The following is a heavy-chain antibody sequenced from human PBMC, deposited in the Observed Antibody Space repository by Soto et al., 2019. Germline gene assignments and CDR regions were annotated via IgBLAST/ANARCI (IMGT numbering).Heavy chain of an antibody. CDR3: AKDAIPTITRYYYGMDV. CDR2: ISGSGGST. Sequence: LRLSCAASGFTFSSYAMSWVRQAPGKGLEWVSAISGSGGSTYYADSVKGRFTISRDNSKNTLYLQMNSLRAEDTAVYYCAKDAIPTITRYYYGMDVWGQGTTVTVSS. J-gene: IGHJ6*02. V-gene: IGHV3-23*01. CDR1: GFTFSSYA. D-gene: IGHD3-10*01.